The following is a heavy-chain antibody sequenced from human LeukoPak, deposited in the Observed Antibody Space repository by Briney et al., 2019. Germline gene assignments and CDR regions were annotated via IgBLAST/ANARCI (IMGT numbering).Heavy chain of an antibody. V-gene: IGHV4-38-2*02. D-gene: IGHD6-13*01. CDR3: ARVLGSYSSSWYPGRYWYFDL. Sequence: SETLSLTCTVSGYSLSSGYYWGWIRQPPGKGLEWIGSIYHNGSTYYNPSLKSRGTISVDTSKNQFSLKLSSVTAADTAVYYCARVLGSYSSSWYPGRYWYFDLWGRGTLVTVSS. CDR1: GYSLSSGYY. CDR2: IYHNGST. J-gene: IGHJ2*01.